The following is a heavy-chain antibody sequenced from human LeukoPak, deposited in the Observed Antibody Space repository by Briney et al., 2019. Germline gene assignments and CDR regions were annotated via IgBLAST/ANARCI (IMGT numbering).Heavy chain of an antibody. Sequence: PSQTLSLTCTVSGGSISSYYWSWIRQPPGKGLEWIGYIYYSGSTNYNPSLKSRVTISVDTSKNQFSLKLSSVTAADTAVYYCARDLVGVVNYYYYMDVWGKGTTVTVSS. CDR1: GGSISSYY. CDR2: IYYSGST. D-gene: IGHD3-3*01. J-gene: IGHJ6*03. V-gene: IGHV4-59*01. CDR3: ARDLVGVVNYYYYMDV.